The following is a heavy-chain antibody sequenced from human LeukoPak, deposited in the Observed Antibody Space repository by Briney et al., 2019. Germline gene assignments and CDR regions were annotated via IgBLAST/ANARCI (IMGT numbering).Heavy chain of an antibody. CDR2: INHSGST. CDR1: GGSFTGYY. V-gene: IGHV4-34*01. CDR3: ARGPELEPLPFDY. D-gene: IGHD1-14*01. Sequence: SETLSLTCAVYGGSFTGYYWTWIRQPPGKGLEWIGEINHSGSTKYNPSLKSRVIISMDLSKNQFSLKLRSGTAADTAVYFCARGPELEPLPFDYWGQGTLVTVSS. J-gene: IGHJ4*02.